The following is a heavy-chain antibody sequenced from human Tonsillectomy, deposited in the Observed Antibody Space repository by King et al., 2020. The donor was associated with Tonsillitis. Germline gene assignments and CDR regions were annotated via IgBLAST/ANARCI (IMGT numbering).Heavy chain of an antibody. CDR2: SIISVSII. D-gene: IGHD3-3*01. Sequence: VQLVESGGGLVKPGGSLILSCSASGFTFIDYYMCWNRQSPGKGLEWVSYSIISVSIIFYADSVKGRFTISRDNAKNSLYLQMNSLRAADTAVYYCAREESRTIFGSHTSAFDYWGQGTLVTVSS. CDR3: AREESRTIFGSHTSAFDY. V-gene: IGHV3-11*01. J-gene: IGHJ4*02. CDR1: GFTFIDYY.